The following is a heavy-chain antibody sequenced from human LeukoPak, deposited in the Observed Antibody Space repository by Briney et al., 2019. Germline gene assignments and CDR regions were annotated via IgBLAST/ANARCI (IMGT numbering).Heavy chain of an antibody. Sequence: SQTLSLTCTVSGGSISSGGYYWGWIRQHPGKGLEWIGYIYYSGSTYYNPSLKSRVTISVDTSKNQFSLKLSSVTAADTAVYYCARDHGGYSSPFDYWGQGTLVTVSS. D-gene: IGHD5-18*01. V-gene: IGHV4-31*03. CDR1: GGSISSGGYY. J-gene: IGHJ4*02. CDR3: ARDHGGYSSPFDY. CDR2: IYYSGST.